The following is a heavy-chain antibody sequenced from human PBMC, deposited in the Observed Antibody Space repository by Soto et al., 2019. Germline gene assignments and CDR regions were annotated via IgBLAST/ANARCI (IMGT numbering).Heavy chain of an antibody. CDR1: GFTFSSYW. J-gene: IGHJ3*02. CDR3: ASKMGAYYYDSSGPPEDAFDI. D-gene: IGHD3-22*01. CDR2: IKQDGSEK. V-gene: IGHV3-7*03. Sequence: LRLSCAASGFTFSSYWMSWVRQAPGKGLEWVANIKQDGSEKYYVDSVKGRFTISRDNAKNSLYLQMNSLKASDTAMYYCASKMGAYYYDSSGPPEDAFDIWGQGTMVTVSS.